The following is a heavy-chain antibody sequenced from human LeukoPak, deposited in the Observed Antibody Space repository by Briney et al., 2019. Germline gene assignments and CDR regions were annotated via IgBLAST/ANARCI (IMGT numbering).Heavy chain of an antibody. D-gene: IGHD6-6*01. Sequence: GGSLRLSCADSGFTFSSYAMSWVRQAPGEGLEWVSGISGSGASTYYADSVEGRFTISKDNSKNTLYLQMNSLRAEDTAVYYCAKHLAARPLYYFDYWGQGTLVTVSS. CDR3: AKHLAARPLYYFDY. CDR1: GFTFSSYA. CDR2: ISGSGAST. V-gene: IGHV3-23*01. J-gene: IGHJ4*02.